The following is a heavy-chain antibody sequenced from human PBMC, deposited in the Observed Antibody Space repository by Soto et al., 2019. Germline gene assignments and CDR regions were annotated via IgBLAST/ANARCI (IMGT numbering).Heavy chain of an antibody. V-gene: IGHV1-18*01. J-gene: IGHJ6*02. CDR3: ARDLTIVPATHPRLENYCMDV. Sequence: QVQLVQSAGEVKKPGASVKVSCKASGYSFTSYGISWVRRAPGQGLEWMGWISPYNGHTQFVQRFQGRVTMTTDTSTKTAYMELRNLRSDDTAHYYCARDLTIVPATHPRLENYCMDVWGQGTTVIVSS. CDR2: ISPYNGHT. D-gene: IGHD2-2*01. CDR1: GYSFTSYG.